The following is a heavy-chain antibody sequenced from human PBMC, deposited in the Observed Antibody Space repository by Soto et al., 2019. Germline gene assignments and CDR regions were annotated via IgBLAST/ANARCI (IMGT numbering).Heavy chain of an antibody. J-gene: IGHJ6*02. D-gene: IGHD6-19*01. V-gene: IGHV4-34*01. CDR3: ARFSGSYYYAMDV. CDR1: GGSFSGYY. CDR2: INHSGVT. Sequence: PSETLSLTCAVYGGSFSGYYCSWIRQPPGKGLEWIGEINHSGVTNYKPSLKRRVTISVDTSKNQFSLQLKSVTAADTALYYCARFSGSYYYAMDVWGQGSTVTVSS.